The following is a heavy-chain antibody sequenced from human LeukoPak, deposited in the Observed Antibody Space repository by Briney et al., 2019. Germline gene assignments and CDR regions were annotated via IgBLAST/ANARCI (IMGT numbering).Heavy chain of an antibody. CDR3: ARGDTSGPKDY. CDR1: GYTFITYA. CDR2: ISTYNADT. D-gene: IGHD3-22*01. J-gene: IGHJ4*02. Sequence: ASVKVSCKAAGYTFITYAINWVRQAPGQGLEWMGWISTYNADTNYAQKLQGRVTMTTDTSTSTVYMELRSLRSDDTAVYYCARGDTSGPKDYWGQGTLVIVSS. V-gene: IGHV1-18*01.